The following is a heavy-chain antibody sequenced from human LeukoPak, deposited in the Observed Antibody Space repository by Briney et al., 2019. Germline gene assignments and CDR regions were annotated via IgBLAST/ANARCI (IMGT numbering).Heavy chain of an antibody. D-gene: IGHD2/OR15-2a*01. J-gene: IGHJ4*02. CDR3: FALIRGY. CDR2: INPSGDST. V-gene: IGHV1-46*01. CDR1: GYTFTTYC. Sequence: GASVKVSCKASGYTFTTYCMHWVRQAPGQGLEWMGVINPSGDSTTYAQKFQGRVTMTRDMSTSTVYMELSSLRSDDTAVYYCFALIRGYWGQGTLVTVSS.